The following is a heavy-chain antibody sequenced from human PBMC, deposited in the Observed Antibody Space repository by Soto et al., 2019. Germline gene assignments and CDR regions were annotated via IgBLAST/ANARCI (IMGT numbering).Heavy chain of an antibody. CDR2: ISSSSTTI. CDR3: ARGAYYYESSVLTY. J-gene: IGHJ4*02. V-gene: IGHV3-48*01. Sequence: EVQLVESGGGLVQPGGSLRLSCAASGFTCSSYSMNWVRQAPGKGLEWVSYISSSSTTIYYADSVKGRFTISRDNAKNSLYLQMNSLRAEDTAVYYCARGAYYYESSVLTYWCPGALVTVSS. CDR1: GFTCSSYS. D-gene: IGHD3-22*01.